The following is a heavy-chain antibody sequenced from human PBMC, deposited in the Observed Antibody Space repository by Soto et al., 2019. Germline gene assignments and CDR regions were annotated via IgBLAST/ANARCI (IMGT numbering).Heavy chain of an antibody. CDR1: GFTFNDYA. CDR2: INWNGGSI. CDR3: GKGSASASPYYFDY. Sequence: PGGSLRLSCAVSGFTFNDYAMHWVRQAPGKGLEWVSSINWNGGSIGYADSVKGRFTISRDSSQNTLYLQLNSLRAEDTAFYYCGKGSASASPYYFDYWGHGTLVTVSS. V-gene: IGHV3-9*01. J-gene: IGHJ4*01. D-gene: IGHD2-21*01.